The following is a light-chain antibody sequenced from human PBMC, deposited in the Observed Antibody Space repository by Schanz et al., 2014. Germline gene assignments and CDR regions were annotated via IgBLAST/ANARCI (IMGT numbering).Light chain of an antibody. CDR1: RSVSHF. CDR3: HPLRNWPPMYT. V-gene: IGKV3-11*01. J-gene: IGKJ2*01. Sequence: DIVLTQSPATLSLSPGEGVTLSCRASRSVSHFLAWYQQHPGQAPRLLIYNASTTATGIPARFSGSGSGTDFTLTISSLEPEDFAVYFCHPLRNWPPMYTFGQGTKLEIK. CDR2: NAS.